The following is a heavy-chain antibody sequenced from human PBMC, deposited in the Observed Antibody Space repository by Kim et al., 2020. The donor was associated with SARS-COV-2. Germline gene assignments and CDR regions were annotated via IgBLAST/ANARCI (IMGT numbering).Heavy chain of an antibody. CDR2: IYYSGST. V-gene: IGHV4-31*03. Sequence: SETLSLTCTVSGGSISSGGYYWSWIRQHPGKGLEWIGYIYYSGSTYYNPSLKSRVTISVDTSKNQFSLKLSSVTAADTAVYYCARDHSRVYATSTCSSTSCYINSRYYYYGMDVWGQGTTVTVSS. J-gene: IGHJ6*02. CDR3: ARDHSRVYATSTCSSTSCYINSRYYYYGMDV. D-gene: IGHD2-2*02. CDR1: GGSISSGGYY.